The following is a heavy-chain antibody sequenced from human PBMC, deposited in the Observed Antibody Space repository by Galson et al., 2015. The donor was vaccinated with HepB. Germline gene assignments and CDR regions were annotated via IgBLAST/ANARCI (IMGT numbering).Heavy chain of an antibody. CDR2: INHSGST. CDR3: ARAGCGSGGSCYSSDAFDI. J-gene: IGHJ3*02. CDR1: GGSFSGYY. Sequence: ETLSLTCAVYGGSFSGYYWSWIRQPPGKGLEWIGEINHSGSTNYNPSLKSRVTISVDTSKNQFSLKLSSVTAADTAVYYCARAGCGSGGSCYSSDAFDIWGQGTMVTVSS. D-gene: IGHD2-15*01. V-gene: IGHV4-34*01.